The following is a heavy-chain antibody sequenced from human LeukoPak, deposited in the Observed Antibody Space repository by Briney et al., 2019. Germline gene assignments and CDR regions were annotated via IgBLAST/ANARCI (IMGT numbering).Heavy chain of an antibody. J-gene: IGHJ4*02. CDR3: AREGYSSSWYPSDY. Sequence: GGSLRLSCAASGFTFSRHWMNWVRQAPGKGLEWVANIKQDGSEKYYVDSVKGRFTISRDNAKNSLYLQMNSLRAEDTAVYYCAREGYSSSWYPSDYWGQGTLVTVSS. V-gene: IGHV3-7*01. CDR1: GFTFSRHW. CDR2: IKQDGSEK. D-gene: IGHD6-13*01.